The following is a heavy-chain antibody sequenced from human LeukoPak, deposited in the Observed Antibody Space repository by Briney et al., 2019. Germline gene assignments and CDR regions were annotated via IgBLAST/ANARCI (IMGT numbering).Heavy chain of an antibody. Sequence: GGSLRLSCTASGFTFGDYNINWFRQAPGRGLEWVGFIRSKAGGGTTEYAASVKGRFTISRDDSKNVAYLQINNLRAEDTALYYCARDDRRYGHDFDHWGQGTLVTVSS. V-gene: IGHV3-49*03. CDR2: IRSKAGGGTT. CDR1: GFTFGDYN. D-gene: IGHD1-1*01. J-gene: IGHJ4*02. CDR3: ARDDRRYGHDFDH.